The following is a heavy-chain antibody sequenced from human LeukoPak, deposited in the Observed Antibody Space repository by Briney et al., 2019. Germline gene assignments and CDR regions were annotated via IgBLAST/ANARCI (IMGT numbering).Heavy chain of an antibody. Sequence: SETLSHTRTVSGGSISGYYWSWIRQPPGKGLEWIGYIYYSGSTNYNPSLKSRVTISVDTSKNQFSLKLSSVTAADTAVYYCARRTGYYDGFDYWGQGSLVTVSS. CDR1: GGSISGYY. CDR3: ARRTGYYDGFDY. V-gene: IGHV4-59*01. D-gene: IGHD3/OR15-3a*01. J-gene: IGHJ4*02. CDR2: IYYSGST.